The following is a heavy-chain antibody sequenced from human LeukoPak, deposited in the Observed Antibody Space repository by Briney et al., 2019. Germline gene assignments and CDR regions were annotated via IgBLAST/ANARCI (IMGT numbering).Heavy chain of an antibody. Sequence: GGSLRLFCAASGFNFCNYWISWDRQARGKGLEWVANIKDDGRDKYYVDSVKGRFTISRDNARNSLSLQMNSLRVEDTAVYYCARDTGGGFDPWGQGTLVTVSS. CDR1: GFNFCNYW. D-gene: IGHD1-1*01. CDR3: ARDTGGGFDP. CDR2: IKDDGRDK. V-gene: IGHV3-7*01. J-gene: IGHJ5*02.